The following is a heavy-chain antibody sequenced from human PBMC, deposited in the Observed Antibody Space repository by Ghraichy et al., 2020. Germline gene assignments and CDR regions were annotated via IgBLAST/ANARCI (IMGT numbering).Heavy chain of an antibody. D-gene: IGHD5-18*01. Sequence: LSLTCAASGFTFSSYAMHWVRQAPGKGLEWVAVISYDGSNKYYADSVKGRFTISRDNSKNTLYLQMNSLRAEDMAVYYCARECYLDYYYGMDVWGQGTTVTVSS. CDR1: GFTFSSYA. CDR3: ARECYLDYYYGMDV. CDR2: ISYDGSNK. V-gene: IGHV3-30*04. J-gene: IGHJ6*02.